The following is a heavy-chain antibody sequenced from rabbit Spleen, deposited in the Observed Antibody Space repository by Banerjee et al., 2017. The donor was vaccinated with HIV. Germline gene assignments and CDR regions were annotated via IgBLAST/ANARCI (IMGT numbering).Heavy chain of an antibody. J-gene: IGHJ2*01. CDR1: GFSFSSNW. D-gene: IGHD1-1*01. CDR2: IDTSDGDT. CDR3: ARNYVNAFDP. Sequence: LEESGGGQVKPGGTLTLTCTVSGFSFSSNWICWVRQAPGKGLEWIACIDTSDGDTDYANWPKGRFTISKTSSTTVTLQMTSLTAADTATYFCARNYVNAFDPWGQGTLVTVS. V-gene: IGHV1S45*01.